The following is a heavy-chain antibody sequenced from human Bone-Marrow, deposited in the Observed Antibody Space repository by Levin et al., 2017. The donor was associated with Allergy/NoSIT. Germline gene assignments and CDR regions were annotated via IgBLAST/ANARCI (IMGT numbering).Heavy chain of an antibody. D-gene: IGHD2-15*01. CDR1: GFTFSSYE. Sequence: PGGSLRLSCAASGFTFSSYEMNWVRQAPGKGLEWVSYISSSGSTIYYADSVKGRFTISRDNAKNSLYLQMNSLRAEDTAVYYCARTEDLGYCSGGSCYSENAFDIWGQGTMVTVSS. V-gene: IGHV3-48*03. CDR3: ARTEDLGYCSGGSCYSENAFDI. J-gene: IGHJ3*02. CDR2: ISSSGSTI.